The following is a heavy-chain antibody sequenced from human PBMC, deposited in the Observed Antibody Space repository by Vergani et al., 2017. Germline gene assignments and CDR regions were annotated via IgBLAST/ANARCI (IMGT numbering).Heavy chain of an antibody. J-gene: IGHJ5*01. CDR2: IKSDGSIK. CDR1: GFSFSGYW. V-gene: IGHV3-74*01. D-gene: IGHD2-15*01. Sequence: EVQLVESGGGLIHPGGSLRLSCEGSGFSFSGYWMHWVRQSPEKGLVWVSRIKSDGSIKNYADSVKGRFTISRDNAKNTLYLEMNSLRGDDTAIYYCVRSRGSCPCFMSNWFDSWGQGTLVTVSS. CDR3: VRSRGSCPCFMSNWFDS.